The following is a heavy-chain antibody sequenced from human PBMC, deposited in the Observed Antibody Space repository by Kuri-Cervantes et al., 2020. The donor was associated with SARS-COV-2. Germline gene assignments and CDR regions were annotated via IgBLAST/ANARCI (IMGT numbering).Heavy chain of an antibody. CDR1: GGSISSGAYS. J-gene: IGHJ6*02. D-gene: IGHD6-6*01. Sequence: SETLSLTCSVSGGSISSGAYSWTWIRQPPGKGLEWIGYMYHSGRSYYNPSLKSRVTISVDRSKNQFSLNLSSVTAADTAVYYCARAEAARLYYGMAVWGQGTTVTVSS. CDR2: MYHSGRS. V-gene: IGHV4-30-2*01. CDR3: ARAEAARLYYGMAV.